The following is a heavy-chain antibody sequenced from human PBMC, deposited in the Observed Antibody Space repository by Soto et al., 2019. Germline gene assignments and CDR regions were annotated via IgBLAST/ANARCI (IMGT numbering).Heavy chain of an antibody. J-gene: IGHJ4*02. CDR3: ARGRDSGLYYFDY. D-gene: IGHD2-21*01. Sequence: EVQLVESGGDLVQPGGSLRLSCAASGFTFSNYDMHWVRQATGKGLEWVSTISTAGNTYSPGSVKGRFTISRDNAQNSLYLQMNSLSVDDTAVYYCARGRDSGLYYFDYWGPGTLVTASS. V-gene: IGHV3-13*01. CDR1: GFTFSNYD. CDR2: ISTAGNT.